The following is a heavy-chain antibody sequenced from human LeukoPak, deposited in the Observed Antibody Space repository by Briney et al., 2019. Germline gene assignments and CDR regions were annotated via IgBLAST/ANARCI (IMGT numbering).Heavy chain of an antibody. CDR1: GFTVSSNY. D-gene: IGHD6-6*01. V-gene: IGHV3-66*02. CDR2: IYSGGST. J-gene: IGHJ3*02. CDR3: AKARAIRPTDAFDI. Sequence: PGGSLRLSCAASGFTVSSNYMSWVRQAPGKGLEWVSVIYSGGSTYYADSVKGRFTISRDNSKNTLYLQMNSLRAEDTAVYYCAKARAIRPTDAFDIWGQGTMVTVSS.